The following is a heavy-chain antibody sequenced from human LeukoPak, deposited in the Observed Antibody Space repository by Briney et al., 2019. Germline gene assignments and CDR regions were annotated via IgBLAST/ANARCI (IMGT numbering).Heavy chain of an antibody. CDR3: ARSSGWYQGVDY. Sequence: GGSLRPSCAASGFTFSSYWMHWVRQAPGKGLVWASRLNSDGGSTSYADSVKGRFTISRDNAENTLYLQMNSLRAEDTAVYYCARSSGWYQGVDYWGQGTLVTVSS. V-gene: IGHV3-74*01. D-gene: IGHD6-19*01. CDR2: LNSDGGST. J-gene: IGHJ4*02. CDR1: GFTFSSYW.